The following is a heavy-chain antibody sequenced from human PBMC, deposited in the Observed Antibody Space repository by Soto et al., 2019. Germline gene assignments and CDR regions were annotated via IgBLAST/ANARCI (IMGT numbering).Heavy chain of an antibody. V-gene: IGHV3-48*04. J-gene: IGHJ4*02. CDR1: GFTFSSYS. CDR3: ARDGVNWGFTFDY. CDR2: ISSSSSSTI. D-gene: IGHD7-27*01. Sequence: GGSLRLSCAASGFTFSSYSMNWVRQAPGKGLEWVSYISSSSSSTIYYADSVKGRFTISRDNAKNSLYLQMNSLRAEDTAVYYCARDGVNWGFTFDYWGQGTLVTVSS.